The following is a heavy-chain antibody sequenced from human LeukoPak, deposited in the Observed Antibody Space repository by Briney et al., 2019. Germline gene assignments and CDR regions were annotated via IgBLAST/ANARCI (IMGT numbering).Heavy chain of an antibody. D-gene: IGHD3-16*02. Sequence: GGSLRFSCAASGFTFSSYSVNWVRQAPGKGLEWVSSISSSSSYIYYADSVKGRFTISRDNAKNSLYLQMNSLRAEDTAVYYCARSKEGFIPNWFDPWGQGTLVTVSS. CDR2: ISSSSSYI. V-gene: IGHV3-21*01. CDR1: GFTFSSYS. J-gene: IGHJ5*02. CDR3: ARSKEGFIPNWFDP.